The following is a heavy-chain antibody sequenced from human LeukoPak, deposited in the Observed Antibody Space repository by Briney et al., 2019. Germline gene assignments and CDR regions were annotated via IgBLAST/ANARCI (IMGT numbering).Heavy chain of an antibody. CDR3: ARSHWSANDY. J-gene: IGHJ4*02. CDR1: GYTFTVYY. CDR2: INPNSGGT. V-gene: IGHV1-2*06. D-gene: IGHD3-3*01. Sequence: ASVTVSFKASGYTFTVYYMHWVRQAPGQGLEWMGRINPNSGGTNYAQKFQGRVTMTRDTSISTAYMELSRLRSDDTAVYYCARSHWSANDYWGQGTLVTVSS.